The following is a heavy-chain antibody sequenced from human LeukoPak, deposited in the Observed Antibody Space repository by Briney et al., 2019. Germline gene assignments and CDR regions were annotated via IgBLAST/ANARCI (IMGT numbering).Heavy chain of an antibody. J-gene: IGHJ4*02. D-gene: IGHD1-26*01. V-gene: IGHV3-48*04. CDR1: GFTFSSYS. Sequence: PGGSLRLSCAASGFTFSSYSMNWVRQAPGKGLEWVSYISSSGNTIDYADSVKGRFTISRDNAKNSLYLQMVSLRAEDTAVYYCGKHGGWELRGGIDYWGQGTLVTVS. CDR3: GKHGGWELRGGIDY. CDR2: ISSSGNTI.